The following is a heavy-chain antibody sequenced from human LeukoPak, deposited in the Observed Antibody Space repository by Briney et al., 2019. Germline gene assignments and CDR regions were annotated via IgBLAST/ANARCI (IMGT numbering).Heavy chain of an antibody. D-gene: IGHD2-21*02. V-gene: IGHV1-18*01. Sequence: ASVKVSCKASGYTFTSYGITRVRQAPGRGLEWMGWISGYNGDTHYGQNLHDRVTMTTDTSTSTAYMELRSLRSDDTAVYYCATYCGGDCYSYYYYGMDVWGQGTTVTVSS. J-gene: IGHJ6*02. CDR1: GYTFTSYG. CDR3: ATYCGGDCYSYYYYGMDV. CDR2: ISGYNGDT.